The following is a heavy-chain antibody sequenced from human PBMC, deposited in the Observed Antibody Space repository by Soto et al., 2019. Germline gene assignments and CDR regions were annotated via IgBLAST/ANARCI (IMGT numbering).Heavy chain of an antibody. CDR2: IIPLFGST. D-gene: IGHD3-3*01. V-gene: IGHV1-69*19. J-gene: IGHJ6*02. CDR3: ARDETVILGVITRGGGLDL. CDR1: GATFTKYA. Sequence: QVQLEQSGAEVKMPGSSVTVSCKAYGATFTKYAFNWVRQAPGQGLEWMGGIIPLFGSTNYAERFQGRLTVTTNESTSTVFMELSSLTSDDTAIYYCARDETVILGVITRGGGLDLCGPGTTVIVS.